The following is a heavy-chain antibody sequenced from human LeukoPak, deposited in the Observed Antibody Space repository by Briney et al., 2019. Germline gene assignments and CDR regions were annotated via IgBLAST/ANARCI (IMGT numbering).Heavy chain of an antibody. D-gene: IGHD2-15*01. V-gene: IGHV3-74*01. J-gene: IGHJ6*02. CDR1: GFTFDDHG. Sequence: GGSLRLSCAASGFTFDDHGMHWVRQAPGKGLEWVSHIENNGRSTNYADSVKGRFTISRDNTRNTLSLEMNNLRAEDTAVYYCAREKVVASQYYYYGMDVWGQGTTVTVSS. CDR2: IENNGRST. CDR3: AREKVVASQYYYYGMDV.